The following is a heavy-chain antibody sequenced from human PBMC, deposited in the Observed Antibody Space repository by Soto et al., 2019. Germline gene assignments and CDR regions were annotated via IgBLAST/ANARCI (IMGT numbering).Heavy chain of an antibody. V-gene: IGHV3-15*01. J-gene: IGHJ6*02. D-gene: IGHD4-17*01. Sequence: PGGSLRLSCAASGFTFSNAWMSWVRQAPGKGLEWVGRIKSKTDGGTTDYAAPVKGRFTISRDDSKNTLYLQMNSLKTEDTAVYYCTTGTTVTFYGMDVWGQGTTVTVSS. CDR2: IKSKTDGGTT. CDR3: TTGTTVTFYGMDV. CDR1: GFTFSNAW.